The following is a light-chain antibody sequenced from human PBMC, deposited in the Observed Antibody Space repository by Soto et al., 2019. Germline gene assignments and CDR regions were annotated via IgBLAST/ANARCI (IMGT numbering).Light chain of an antibody. CDR2: DNS. CDR3: QSYDSSLSGSWV. J-gene: IGLJ3*02. CDR1: SSNIGARYD. V-gene: IGLV1-40*01. Sequence: QSVLTQPPSVSGAPGQRVTISCTGSSSNIGARYDVHWYQQLPGTAPKLLIYDNSNRPSGVPDRFSGSKSVTSASLAITGLQAEDEADYYCQSYDSSLSGSWVFGGGTKLTVL.